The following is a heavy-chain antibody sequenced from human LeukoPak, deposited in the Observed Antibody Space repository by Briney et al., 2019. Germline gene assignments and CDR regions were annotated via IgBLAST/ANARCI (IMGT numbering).Heavy chain of an antibody. CDR1: GFTFSSYW. V-gene: IGHV3-74*01. Sequence: GGSLRLSCAASGFTFSSYWMHWVRQAPGKGLVWVSLINSDGSTTTYADSVKGRFTISRDNAKNTLYLQMNSLRAEDTAVYYCVRDNSGYDLSFDYWGQGTLVTVSS. CDR2: INSDGSTT. J-gene: IGHJ4*02. D-gene: IGHD5-12*01. CDR3: VRDNSGYDLSFDY.